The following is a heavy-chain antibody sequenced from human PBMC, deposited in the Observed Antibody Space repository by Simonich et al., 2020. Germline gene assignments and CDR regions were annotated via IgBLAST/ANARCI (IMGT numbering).Heavy chain of an antibody. CDR2: IYYSGST. J-gene: IGHJ4*02. CDR3: ARQEYSSSSFDY. V-gene: IGHV4-59*08. D-gene: IGHD6-6*01. Sequence: QVQLQESGPGLVKPSETLSLTCTVSGGSISRYYWSWIRQPPGKGLEWIGYIYYSGSTNYTPPLKSRVTIAVDTSKNQFSLKLSSVTAADTAVYYCARQEYSSSSFDYWGQGTLVTVSS. CDR1: GGSISRYY.